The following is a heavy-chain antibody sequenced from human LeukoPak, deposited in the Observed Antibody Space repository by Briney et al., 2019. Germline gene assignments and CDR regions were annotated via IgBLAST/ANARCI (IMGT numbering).Heavy chain of an antibody. Sequence: ASVEVSCKASGFTFTSYYIHWVRQAPGQGLEWMGIINPSGGSTSYAQKFQGRVNMTRDTSTSTVYMDLSSLRSEDTAVYYCARSGSSTSCPRDYWGQGTLVTVSS. CDR1: GFTFTSYY. V-gene: IGHV1-46*01. CDR2: INPSGGST. D-gene: IGHD2-2*01. J-gene: IGHJ4*02. CDR3: ARSGSSTSCPRDY.